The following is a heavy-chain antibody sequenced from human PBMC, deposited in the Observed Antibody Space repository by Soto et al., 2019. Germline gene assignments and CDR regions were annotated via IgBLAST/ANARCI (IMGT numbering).Heavy chain of an antibody. D-gene: IGHD4-17*01. CDR2: IIPIFGTA. V-gene: IGHV1-69*13. CDR3: ASTTVVTPKRDYYGMDV. Sequence: ASAKLSCKASGGTFSSYAISSVRQAPGQGLEWMGGIIPIFGTANYAQKFQGRVTITADESTSTAYMELSSLRSEDTAVYYCASTTVVTPKRDYYGMDVWGQGTTVTVSS. CDR1: GGTFSSYA. J-gene: IGHJ6*02.